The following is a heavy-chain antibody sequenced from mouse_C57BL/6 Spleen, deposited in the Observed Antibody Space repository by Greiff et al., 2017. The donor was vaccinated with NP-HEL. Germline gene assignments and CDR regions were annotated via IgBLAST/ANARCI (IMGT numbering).Heavy chain of an antibody. V-gene: IGHV1-22*01. Sequence: EVQLQQSGPELVKPGASVKMSCKASGYTFTDYNMHWVKQSHGKSLEWIGYINPNNGGTSYNQKFKGKATLTVNKSSSTAYMELRSLTSEDSAVYYCASGDGSYWYFDVWGTGTTVTVSS. CDR2: INPNNGGT. J-gene: IGHJ1*03. CDR3: ASGDGSYWYFDV. CDR1: GYTFTDYN.